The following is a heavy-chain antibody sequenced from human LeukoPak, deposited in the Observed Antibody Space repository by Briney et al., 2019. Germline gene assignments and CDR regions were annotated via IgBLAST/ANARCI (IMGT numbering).Heavy chain of an antibody. CDR3: ARQPMVVGYYYYYMDV. CDR2: IYYTGST. V-gene: IGHV4-39*01. D-gene: IGHD4/OR15-4a*01. Sequence: SETLSLTCTVSGGSISSSDYYWGWIRQPPGKGLEGFGNIYYTGSTYYNPSLKSRVTISVDTSKNQFSLKVSSLTDTDMALYYCARQPMVVGYYYYYMDVWGKGTTVTVSS. CDR1: GGSISSSDYY. J-gene: IGHJ6*03.